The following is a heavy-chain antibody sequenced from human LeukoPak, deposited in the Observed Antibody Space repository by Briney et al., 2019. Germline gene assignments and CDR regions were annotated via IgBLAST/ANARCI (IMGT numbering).Heavy chain of an antibody. CDR2: IYPGDSDT. J-gene: IGHJ6*02. Sequence: GESLKISCKGSGYSFTTYWIAWVRQMPDKGLEWMGIIYPGDSDTTYSPSFQGQVTISADKSISTAYLQWGGLRASDAAIYYCARRIAAAGADGLDVWGQGTTVTVSS. D-gene: IGHD6-13*01. CDR3: ARRIAAAGADGLDV. V-gene: IGHV5-51*01. CDR1: GYSFTTYW.